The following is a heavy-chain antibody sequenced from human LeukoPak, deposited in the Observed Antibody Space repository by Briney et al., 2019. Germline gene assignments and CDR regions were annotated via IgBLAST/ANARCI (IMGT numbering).Heavy chain of an antibody. J-gene: IGHJ4*02. CDR1: GFTFSSYA. Sequence: PGGSLRLSCAASGFTFSSYAMSWVRQAPGKGLEWVSAISGSGGSTYYADSVKGRFTISRDNSKNTLYLQMNSLRAEDTAVYYCAKAPPRIVVVVAAPDYFDYWGQGTLVTVSS. D-gene: IGHD2-15*01. CDR2: ISGSGGST. CDR3: AKAPPRIVVVVAAPDYFDY. V-gene: IGHV3-23*01.